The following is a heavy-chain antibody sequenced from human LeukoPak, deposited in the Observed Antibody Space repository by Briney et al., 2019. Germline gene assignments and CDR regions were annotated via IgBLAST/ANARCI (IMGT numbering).Heavy chain of an antibody. V-gene: IGHV4-4*07. D-gene: IGHD3-22*01. CDR3: ARDTGKIGYPDY. CDR2: IYSSGII. Sequence: PSETLSLTCSVFSGSISGDYWSWIRQPAGKAPEWIGRIYSSGIINYNPSLKSRVTMSLDNSKNQLSLKLSYVTAADTAVYYCARDTGKIGYPDYWGQGTLVTVPS. CDR1: SGSISGDY. J-gene: IGHJ4*02.